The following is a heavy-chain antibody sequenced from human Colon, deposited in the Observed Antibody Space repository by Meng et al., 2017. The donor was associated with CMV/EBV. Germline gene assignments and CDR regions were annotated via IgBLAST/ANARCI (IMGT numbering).Heavy chain of an antibody. CDR3: AREGYSPPIVGALGS. D-gene: IGHD1-26*01. V-gene: IGHV4-39*07. CDR2: VYFSGGA. J-gene: IGHJ5*01. CDR1: GGSITDTYAY. Sequence: SETLSLTCTVSGGSITDTYAYWGWVRQSPGKGLEWIGDVYFSGGARYNPSLKSRVTISVDTSKNQFSLRVNSVTAADTAVYYCAREGYSPPIVGALGSWGQGTLVPSPQ.